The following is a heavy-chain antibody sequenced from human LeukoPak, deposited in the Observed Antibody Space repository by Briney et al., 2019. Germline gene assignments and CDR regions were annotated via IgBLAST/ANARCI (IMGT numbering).Heavy chain of an antibody. Sequence: ASVKVSCKASGYTFTSYYMHWVRQAPGQGLEWMGIINPSGGSTSYAQKFQGRVTMTRDMSTSTVYMELSSLRSEDTAVYYCARVPPDYYDRSGYHINWFDPWGQGTLVTVSS. CDR2: INPSGGST. J-gene: IGHJ5*02. CDR3: ARVPPDYYDRSGYHINWFDP. V-gene: IGHV1-46*01. D-gene: IGHD3-22*01. CDR1: GYTFTSYY.